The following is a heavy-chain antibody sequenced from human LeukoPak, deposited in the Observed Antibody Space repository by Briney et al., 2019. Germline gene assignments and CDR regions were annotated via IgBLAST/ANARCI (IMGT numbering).Heavy chain of an antibody. CDR1: GYTFTSYG. Sequence: ASVKVSCKASGYTFTSYGISWVRQAPGQGLEWMGWISVYNGNTNYAQKLQGRVTMTTDTSTSTAYMELRSLRSDDTAVYYCARGKMGRWLQPAHYWGQGTLVTVSS. CDR3: ARGKMGRWLQPAHY. J-gene: IGHJ4*02. CDR2: ISVYNGNT. D-gene: IGHD5-24*01. V-gene: IGHV1-18*01.